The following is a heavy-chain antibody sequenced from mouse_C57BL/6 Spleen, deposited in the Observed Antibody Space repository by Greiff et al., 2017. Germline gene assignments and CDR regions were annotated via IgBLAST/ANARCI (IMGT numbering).Heavy chain of an antibody. D-gene: IGHD2-2*01. Sequence: EVQLQQSGGDLVKPGGSLTLSCAASGFTFSSYGMSWVRQTPDKRLEWVATISSGGSYTYYPDSVKGRFTISRDHAKNTLYLQMNSLTSEDTAMXYWERNGYDVMDYWGQGTSVTVSS. CDR2: ISSGGSYT. V-gene: IGHV5-6*01. CDR1: GFTFSSYG. CDR3: ERNGYDVMDY. J-gene: IGHJ4*01.